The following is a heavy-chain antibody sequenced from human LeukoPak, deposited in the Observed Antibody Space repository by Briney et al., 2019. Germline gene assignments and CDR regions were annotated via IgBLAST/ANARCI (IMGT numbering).Heavy chain of an antibody. V-gene: IGHV1-69*01. CDR1: GGTFSSYA. J-gene: IGHJ5*02. D-gene: IGHD6-6*01. CDR2: IIPIFGTA. Sequence: SSVKVSCKASGGTFSSYAISWLRQAPGQGLEWMGGIIPIFGTANYAQKFQGRVAITADESTSTAYMELSSLRSEDTAVYYCVRDSVAAPLNWFDPWGQGTLVTVSS. CDR3: VRDSVAAPLNWFDP.